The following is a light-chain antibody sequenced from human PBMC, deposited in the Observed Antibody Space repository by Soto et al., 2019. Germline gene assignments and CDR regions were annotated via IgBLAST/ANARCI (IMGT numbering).Light chain of an antibody. CDR3: CSFALRSTLI. CDR1: SSDVGNYNL. CDR2: EGG. Sequence: QSALTQPASVSGSPGQSITISCTGTSSDVGNYNLVSWYQQYPGKAPKLMIYEGGKRPSGVSNRFSGSKSSNTASLTISGLQAEDEADYYCCSFALRSTLIFGGGTKLTVL. J-gene: IGLJ2*01. V-gene: IGLV2-23*01.